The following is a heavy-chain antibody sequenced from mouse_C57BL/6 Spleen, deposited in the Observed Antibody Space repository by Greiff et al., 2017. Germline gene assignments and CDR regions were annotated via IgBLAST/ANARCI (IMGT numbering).Heavy chain of an antibody. D-gene: IGHD2-3*01. V-gene: IGHV5-17*01. CDR3: ARDDGRYYAMDY. CDR2: ISSGSSTI. J-gene: IGHJ4*01. CDR1: GFTFSDYG. Sequence: VQLKQSGGGLVKPGGSLKLSCAASGFTFSDYGMHWVRQAPEKGLAWVAYISSGSSTIYYADTVKGRFTISRDTAKHTLFLQLTSLRSEDTAMYYCARDDGRYYAMDYWGQGTSVTVSS.